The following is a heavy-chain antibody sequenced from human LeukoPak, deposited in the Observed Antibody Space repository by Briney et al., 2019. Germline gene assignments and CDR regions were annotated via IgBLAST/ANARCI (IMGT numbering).Heavy chain of an antibody. Sequence: ASVKVSCKASGYTFTGYYMHWVRQAPGQGLEWMGWINPNSGGTNYAQKFQGWVTMTRDTSISTAYMELSRLRSDDTAVYYCARDLLMYDLWSGISSSYYYYGMDVWGQGTTVTVSS. J-gene: IGHJ6*02. D-gene: IGHD3-3*01. CDR3: ARDLLMYDLWSGISSSYYYYGMDV. V-gene: IGHV1-2*04. CDR2: INPNSGGT. CDR1: GYTFTGYY.